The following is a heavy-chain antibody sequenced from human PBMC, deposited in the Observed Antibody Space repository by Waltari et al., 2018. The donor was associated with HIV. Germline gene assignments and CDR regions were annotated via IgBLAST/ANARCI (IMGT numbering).Heavy chain of an antibody. J-gene: IGHJ4*02. D-gene: IGHD2-8*02. CDR3: AKDSLSGLLG. CDR1: GFNFPTYG. CDR2: IWFDGTYE. Sequence: QVQLVESGGGVVQPGRSLRLSCEASGFNFPTYGMHWVRQAPGKGLEWVAIIWFDGTYEYYADSVRGRFTISRDNSKNTLYLQMNSLRVEDTATYYCAKDSLSGLLGWGQGTLVTVSS. V-gene: IGHV3-33*06.